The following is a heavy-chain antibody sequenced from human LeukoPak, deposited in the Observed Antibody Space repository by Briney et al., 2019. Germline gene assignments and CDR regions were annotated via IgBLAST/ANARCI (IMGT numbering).Heavy chain of an antibody. Sequence: GGSLRLSCAASGFTFSSKAMTWVRQAPGKGLEWVAHINQDGSKEYYMDSVKARLTISRDNAKNSLSLQMNSLRAEDTAVYYCVRDGGVSGYDLLDYWGQGTLVTVSS. V-gene: IGHV3-7*01. J-gene: IGHJ4*02. CDR1: GFTFSSKA. CDR3: VRDGGVSGYDLLDY. D-gene: IGHD5-12*01. CDR2: INQDGSKE.